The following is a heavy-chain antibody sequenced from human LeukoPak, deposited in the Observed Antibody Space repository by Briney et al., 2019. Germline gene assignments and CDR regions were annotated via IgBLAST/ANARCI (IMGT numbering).Heavy chain of an antibody. CDR3: AKLRSGYSDFDY. D-gene: IGHD2-15*01. CDR1: GFTVSSNY. V-gene: IGHV3-53*01. CDR2: IYSGGST. J-gene: IGHJ4*02. Sequence: GGSLRLSCAASGFTVSSNYMSWVRQAPGKGLEWVSVIYSGGSTYYADSVKGRFTISRDNSKNTLYLQMNSLRAEDTAVYYCAKLRSGYSDFDYWGQGTLVTVSS.